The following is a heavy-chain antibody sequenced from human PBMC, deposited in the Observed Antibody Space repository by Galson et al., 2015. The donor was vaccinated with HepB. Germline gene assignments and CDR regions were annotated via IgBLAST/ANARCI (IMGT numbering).Heavy chain of an antibody. D-gene: IGHD2/OR15-2a*01. CDR2: ISSSGSTI. V-gene: IGHV3-48*03. CDR1: GFTFSSYE. Sequence: SLRLSCAASGFTFSSYEMNWVRQAPGKGLEWVSYISSSGSTIYYADSVKGRFTISRDNAKNSLYLQMNSLRAEDTAVYYCARTLHPYYYGMDVWGQGTTVTVSS. J-gene: IGHJ6*02. CDR3: ARTLHPYYYGMDV.